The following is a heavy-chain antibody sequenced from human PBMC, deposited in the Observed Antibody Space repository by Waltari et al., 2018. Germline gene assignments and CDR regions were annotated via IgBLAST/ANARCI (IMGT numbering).Heavy chain of an antibody. CDR2: IYSGGSST. V-gene: IGHV3-23*03. CDR1: GFTCSSYA. Sequence: EVQLLESGGGLVQPGGSLRLSCAASGFTCSSYAMSWVRQAPGKGMEWVSVIYSGGSSTYYADSVKGRFTISRDNSKNTLYLQMNSLRAEDTAVYYCAKVPAAGHAFDIWGQGTMVTVSS. J-gene: IGHJ3*02. CDR3: AKVPAAGHAFDI.